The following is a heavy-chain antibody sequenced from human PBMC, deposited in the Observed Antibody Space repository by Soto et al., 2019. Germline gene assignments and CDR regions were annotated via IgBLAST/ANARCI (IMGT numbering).Heavy chain of an antibody. CDR1: EFSLSTYE. Sequence: EVQLVESGGGLVQPGGSLRLSCEAFEFSLSTYEVAWVRQAPGKGLEWVSHIGRRGSATYYADSVKGRFSISRDNAKNSVLLQMNSLRADDTAVYFCARVYDDYLIDAFDIWVQGTMVSVSS. CDR3: ARVYDDYLIDAFDI. D-gene: IGHD4-17*01. J-gene: IGHJ3*02. CDR2: IGRRGSAT. V-gene: IGHV3-48*03.